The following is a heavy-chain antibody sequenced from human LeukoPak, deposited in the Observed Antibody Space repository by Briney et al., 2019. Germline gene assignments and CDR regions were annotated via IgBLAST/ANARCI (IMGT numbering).Heavy chain of an antibody. J-gene: IGHJ4*02. V-gene: IGHV1-69*06. CDR1: GYTFTGYY. Sequence: GASVKVSCKASGYTFTGYYMHCVRQAPVQGLEWMGGIIPIFDTANYAQKFQGRVTITADKSTSTAYMELSSLRSEDTAVYYCPRAVQVTTGGLFDYWGQGTLVTVSS. CDR3: PRAVQVTTGGLFDY. D-gene: IGHD4-17*01. CDR2: IIPIFDTA.